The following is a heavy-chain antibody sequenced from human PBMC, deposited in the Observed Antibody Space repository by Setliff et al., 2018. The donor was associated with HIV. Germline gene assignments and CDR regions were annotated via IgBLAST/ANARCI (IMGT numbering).Heavy chain of an antibody. D-gene: IGHD3-10*01. CDR2: IIPMFGAA. CDR1: GGTFSSYA. J-gene: IGHJ4*02. V-gene: IGHV1-69*05. Sequence: SVKVSCKASGGTFSSYAISRVRQAPGQGLEWMGGIIPMFGAANYAQKFQGRVTITTDASTSAAYMELSSLRSEDTAVYYCTRQTYYYGSGRYFPPDYWGQGTLVTVSS. CDR3: TRQTYYYGSGRYFPPDY.